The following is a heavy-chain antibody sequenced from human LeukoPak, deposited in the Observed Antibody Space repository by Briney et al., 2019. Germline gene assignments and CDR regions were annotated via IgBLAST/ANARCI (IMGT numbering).Heavy chain of an antibody. D-gene: IGHD6-19*01. J-gene: IGHJ6*02. Sequence: GRSLRLSCAASGFTFSSYAMSWVRQAPGKGLEWVSAISGSGGSTYYADSVKGRFTISRDNSKNTLYLQMNSLRAEDTAVYYCAKDGYSGYDFLFWGYSSGWYSFWVDVWGQGTTVTVSS. CDR2: ISGSGGST. CDR3: AKDGYSGYDFLFWGYSSGWYSFWVDV. CDR1: GFTFSSYA. V-gene: IGHV3-23*01.